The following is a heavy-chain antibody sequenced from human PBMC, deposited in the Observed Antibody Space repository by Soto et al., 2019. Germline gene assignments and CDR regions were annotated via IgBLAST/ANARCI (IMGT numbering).Heavy chain of an antibody. V-gene: IGHV3-30*18. D-gene: IGHD6-6*01. J-gene: IGHJ4*02. CDR2: ISYDGSNK. CDR1: GFTFSSYG. Sequence: GGSLRLSCAASGFTFSSYGMHWGRQAPGKGLEWVAVISYDGSNKYYADSVKGRFTISRDNSKNTLYLQMNSLRAEDTAVYYCAKPLDTGRPMACYSSSSEPFGCWCQGALVTFSS. CDR3: AKPLDTGRPMACYSSSSEPFGC.